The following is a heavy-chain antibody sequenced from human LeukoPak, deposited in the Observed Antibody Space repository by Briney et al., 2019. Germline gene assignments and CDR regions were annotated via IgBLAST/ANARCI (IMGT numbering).Heavy chain of an antibody. CDR2: IRTSGDST. J-gene: IGHJ4*02. Sequence: QPGGSLRLSCAASGFTFSSYDMSWVRQAPGKGLEWVSAIRTSGDSTYYADSVKGRFTISRDNSKNTLYLQLNSLRAEDTAVYYCAKGFFDSRGYSEHFNFWGQGTLVTVSS. CDR1: GFTFSSYD. CDR3: AKGFFDSRGYSEHFNF. V-gene: IGHV3-23*01. D-gene: IGHD3-22*01.